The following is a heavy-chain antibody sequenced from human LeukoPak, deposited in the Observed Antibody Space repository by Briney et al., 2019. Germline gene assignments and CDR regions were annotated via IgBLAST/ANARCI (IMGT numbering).Heavy chain of an antibody. CDR1: GYSFTSYW. CDR2: IYPGDSDT. CDR3: ARFGAAPLDY. J-gene: IGHJ4*02. V-gene: IGHV5-51*01. Sequence: GESLKISCKGSGYSFTSYWIGWVRQMPGKGLEWMGIIYPGDSDTRYSPSFQGQVIISADKSSSTAFLRWSSLKASDTAMYYCARFGAAPLDYWGQGTLVTVSS. D-gene: IGHD6-6*01.